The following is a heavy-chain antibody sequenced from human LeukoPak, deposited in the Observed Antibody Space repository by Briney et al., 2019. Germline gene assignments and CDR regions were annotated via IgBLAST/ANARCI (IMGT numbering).Heavy chain of an antibody. V-gene: IGHV5-51*01. CDR1: GNSFTSYW. CDR2: IYPGDSDT. J-gene: IGHJ4*02. Sequence: GESLKISCQGSGNSFTSYWIAWVRQMPGKGLEWMGIIYPGDSDTRYSPSFQGQVTISADKSLSTAYLQWSSLKASDTAIYYCARLRSHYFDYWGQGTLDTVSS. CDR3: ARLRSHYFDY.